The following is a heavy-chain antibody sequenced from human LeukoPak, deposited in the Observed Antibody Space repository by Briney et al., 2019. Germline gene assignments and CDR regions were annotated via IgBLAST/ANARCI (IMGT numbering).Heavy chain of an antibody. CDR2: TYYRSKWSN. Sequence: SQTLSLTCAISGDSVSSNSAAWNWIRQSPSRGLEWLGRTYYRSKWSNDYAVSVKSRITINPDTSKIQFSLQLNSVTPEDAAAYYCARELEMATIYSYFDYWGQGTLVTVSS. CDR1: GDSVSSNSAA. J-gene: IGHJ4*02. D-gene: IGHD5-24*01. CDR3: ARELEMATIYSYFDY. V-gene: IGHV6-1*01.